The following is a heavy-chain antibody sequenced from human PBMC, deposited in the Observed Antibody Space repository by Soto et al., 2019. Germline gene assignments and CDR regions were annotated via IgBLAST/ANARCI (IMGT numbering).Heavy chain of an antibody. D-gene: IGHD1-26*01. J-gene: IGHJ4*02. CDR3: ARAIGRARTYFDY. CDR2: INAGNGNT. V-gene: IGHV1-3*01. CDR1: GYTFTSYA. Sequence: ASVKVSCKASGYTFTSYAMHWVRQAPGQRLEWMGWINAGNGNTKYSQKFQGRVTITRDTSASTAYMELSSLRSEDTAGYYCARAIGRARTYFDYWGQGTLVTVSS.